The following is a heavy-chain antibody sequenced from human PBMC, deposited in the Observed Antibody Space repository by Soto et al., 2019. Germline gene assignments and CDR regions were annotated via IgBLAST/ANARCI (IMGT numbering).Heavy chain of an antibody. J-gene: IGHJ6*01. V-gene: IGHV1-69*01. D-gene: IGHD5-18*01. CDR1: RGTFNRYA. CDR2: LVPQFGTP. CDR3: ARQNRDTPMVTFYV. Sequence: QVQLVQSGAEVQKPGSSVKVSCLASRGTFNRYAINWVRQSPGHGLEWLGALVPQFGTPNYAQKFQDRGTIVGDDSTNTTSMELRGLTSDDTAVYYCARQNRDTPMVTFYVWGQGTMVTVSS.